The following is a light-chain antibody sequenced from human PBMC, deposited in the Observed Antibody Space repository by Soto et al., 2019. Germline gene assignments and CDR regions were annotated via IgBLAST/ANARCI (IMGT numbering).Light chain of an antibody. V-gene: IGKV2-28*01. J-gene: IGKJ5*01. Sequence: EIVMTHSPLLLPVTHVEQASSSFMCSQMFLYTNGYNYLDWYLQKPGQSQQIMIYLGSNRASGVNDRFSGSGSGTDFTLKISRLEAEDVGHYYCMKALQTPLTCGQGKRRELK. CDR1: QMFLYTNGYNY. CDR3: MKALQTPLT. CDR2: LGS.